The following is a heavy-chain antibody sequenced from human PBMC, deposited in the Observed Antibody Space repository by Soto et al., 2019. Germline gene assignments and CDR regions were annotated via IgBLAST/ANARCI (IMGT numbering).Heavy chain of an antibody. Sequence: TLSLTCSVSGGSITSGGSHWTWIRQHPEKGLEWIGFIYFYNGATSSNSYNPSLQSRVVISVDTSKNHVSLNLNSVTVADTAVYFWAWGTDAYKNGFWGLGSLVTVSS. V-gene: IGHV4-31*03. CDR2: IYFYNGATSSN. J-gene: IGHJ4*02. CDR1: GGSITSGGSH. CDR3: AWGTDAYKNGF. D-gene: IGHD2-8*01.